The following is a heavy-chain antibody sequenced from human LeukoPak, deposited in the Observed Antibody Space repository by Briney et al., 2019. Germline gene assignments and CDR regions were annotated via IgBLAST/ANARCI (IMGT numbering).Heavy chain of an antibody. J-gene: IGHJ4*02. CDR3: ASSMVRGVIITAPNDY. V-gene: IGHV3-66*01. Sequence: GGSLRLSCAASEFSVGSNYMTWVRQAPGKGLEWVSLIYSGGSTYYADSVKGRFTISRDNSKNTLYLQMNSLRAEDTAVYYCASSMVRGVIITAPNDYWGQGTLVTVSS. D-gene: IGHD3-10*01. CDR2: IYSGGST. CDR1: EFSVGSNY.